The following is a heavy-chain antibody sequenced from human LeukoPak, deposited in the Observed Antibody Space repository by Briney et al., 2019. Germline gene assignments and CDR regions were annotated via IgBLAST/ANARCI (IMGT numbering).Heavy chain of an antibody. V-gene: IGHV3-30*04. CDR2: ISYDGSNK. CDR1: GFTFSSYA. J-gene: IGHJ5*02. D-gene: IGHD3-22*01. Sequence: PGGSLRLSCAASGFTFSSYAMHWVRQAPGKGLEWVAVISYDGSNKYYADSVKGRFTISRDNAKNSLYLQMNSLRAEDTAVYYCARDHIEHYDSSGYLYNWFDPWGQGTLVTVSS. CDR3: ARDHIEHYDSSGYLYNWFDP.